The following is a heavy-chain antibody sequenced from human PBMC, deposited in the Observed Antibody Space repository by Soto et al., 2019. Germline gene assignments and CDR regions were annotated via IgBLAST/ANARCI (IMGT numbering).Heavy chain of an antibody. CDR2: IYHSGST. Sequence: QVQPQESGPGLVKPSGTLSLTCAVSGGSISSSNWWSWVRQPPGKGLEWIGEIYHSGSTNYNPSLKSRVTISVDKSKNQFSLKLSSVTAADTAVYYCAIRREGYSYGPNWFDPWGQGTLVTVSS. D-gene: IGHD5-18*01. V-gene: IGHV4-4*02. CDR1: GGSISSSNW. J-gene: IGHJ5*02. CDR3: AIRREGYSYGPNWFDP.